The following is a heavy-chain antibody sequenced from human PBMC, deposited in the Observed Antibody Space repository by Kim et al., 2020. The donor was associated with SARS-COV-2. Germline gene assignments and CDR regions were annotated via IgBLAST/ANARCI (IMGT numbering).Heavy chain of an antibody. CDR1: GYTFTSYA. CDR2: INTNTGNP. V-gene: IGHV7-4-1*02. J-gene: IGHJ5*02. Sequence: ASVKVSCKASGYTFTSYAMNWVRQAPGQGLEWMGWINTNTGNPTYAQGFTGRFVFSLDTSVSTAYLQISSLKAEDTAVYYCARTEITMVRGVITNWFDPWGQGTLVTVSS. D-gene: IGHD3-10*01. CDR3: ARTEITMVRGVITNWFDP.